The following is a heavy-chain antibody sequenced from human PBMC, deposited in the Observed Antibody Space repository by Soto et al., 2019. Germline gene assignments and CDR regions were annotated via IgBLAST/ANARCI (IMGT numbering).Heavy chain of an antibody. CDR1: GGYISGYY. J-gene: IGHJ6*02. Sequence: PSEILSLTCTVFGGYISGYYWSWIRQHQRKGLEWIGYIYYSGSTNYNPSLKSRVTISVDTSKNQFSLKLSSVTAADTAVYYCARGGGGSYYYYYYGMDVWGQGTTVTVSS. D-gene: IGHD1-26*01. CDR2: IYYSGST. V-gene: IGHV4-59*01. CDR3: ARGGGGSYYYYYYGMDV.